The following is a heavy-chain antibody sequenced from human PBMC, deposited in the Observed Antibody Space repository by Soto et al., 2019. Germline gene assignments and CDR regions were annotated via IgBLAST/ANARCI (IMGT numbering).Heavy chain of an antibody. CDR3: VASLESRAMESLDD. J-gene: IGHJ4*01. CDR1: AGSISRYY. D-gene: IGHD3-3*01. Sequence: PSETLSLTCSVSAGSISRYYWGWVRQLLGERLEWIAYVSYSVGASYNPSLKSRVTISLDTSKSQIALRLMSVTAADTAMYYCVASLESRAMESLDDWGHGARVTVSS. V-gene: IGHV4-59*01. CDR2: VSYSVGA.